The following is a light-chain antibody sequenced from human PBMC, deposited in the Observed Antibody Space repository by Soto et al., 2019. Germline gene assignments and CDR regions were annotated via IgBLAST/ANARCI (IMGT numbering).Light chain of an antibody. Sequence: DIPMTQSPSTLSASVGDRVTITCRASQSISNWLAWYQQKPGKAPKLLIYKASSLESGVPSRFSGSGSGTEFTRAISSLQPDDFATYYYQQYNSSFGQGTKVEIK. J-gene: IGKJ1*01. CDR1: QSISNW. CDR2: KAS. V-gene: IGKV1-5*03. CDR3: QQYNSS.